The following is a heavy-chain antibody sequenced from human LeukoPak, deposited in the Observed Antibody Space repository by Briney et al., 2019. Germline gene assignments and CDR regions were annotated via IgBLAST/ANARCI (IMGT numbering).Heavy chain of an antibody. CDR2: IGSNGDGI. V-gene: IGHV3-64*01. J-gene: IGHJ6*03. Sequence: GVLRLSCAASGFSFSSYPMHWVRQAPGKGLEYVSVIGSNGDGIYYANSVKGRFTISRDNSKNTLYLQMGSLRTEDMAVYYCARDSSGWTHYYYYYYMDVWGKGTTVTVSS. CDR3: ARDSSGWTHYYYYYYMDV. CDR1: GFSFSSYP. D-gene: IGHD6-19*01.